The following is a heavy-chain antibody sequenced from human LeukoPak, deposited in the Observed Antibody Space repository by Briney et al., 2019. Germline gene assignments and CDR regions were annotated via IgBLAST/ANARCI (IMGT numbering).Heavy chain of an antibody. Sequence: GGSLRLSCVASGFTFSSYWMTWVRQAPGKGLEWVANIKTDGSQICYVDSVKGRFTISRDNAKNSLYLKMNSLRAEDTAVYYCARDPFREYYYGSGSYMLYMDVWAKGPRSPSP. J-gene: IGHJ6*03. CDR3: ARDPFREYYYGSGSYMLYMDV. CDR1: GFTFSSYW. D-gene: IGHD3-10*01. CDR2: IKTDGSQI. V-gene: IGHV3-7*01.